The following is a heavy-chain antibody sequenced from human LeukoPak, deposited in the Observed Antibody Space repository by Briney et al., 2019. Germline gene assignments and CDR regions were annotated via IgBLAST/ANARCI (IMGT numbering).Heavy chain of an antibody. CDR3: ARDAYSGGSCYAY. Sequence: GGSLRLSCAVSGFTFSSYWMSWVRQAPGKGLAWVANINQDGSEKYYVDSLEGRFTISRDNAKNSLFLQMNSLRAEDTAVYYCARDAYSGGSCYAYWGQGTLVIVSS. CDR2: INQDGSEK. D-gene: IGHD2-15*01. V-gene: IGHV3-7*01. J-gene: IGHJ4*02. CDR1: GFTFSSYW.